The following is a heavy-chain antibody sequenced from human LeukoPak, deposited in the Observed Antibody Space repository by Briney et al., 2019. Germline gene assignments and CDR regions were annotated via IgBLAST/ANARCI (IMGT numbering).Heavy chain of an antibody. D-gene: IGHD3-22*01. CDR3: ARETNYYDIT. CDR2: INHSGST. V-gene: IGHV4-38-2*02. Sequence: SETLSLTCTVSGYSISSGYYWGWIRQPPGKGLEWIGEINHSGSTNYNPSLKSRVTISVDTSKNQFSLKLSSVTAADTAVYYCARETNYYDITWGQGTLVTVSS. J-gene: IGHJ4*02. CDR1: GYSISSGYY.